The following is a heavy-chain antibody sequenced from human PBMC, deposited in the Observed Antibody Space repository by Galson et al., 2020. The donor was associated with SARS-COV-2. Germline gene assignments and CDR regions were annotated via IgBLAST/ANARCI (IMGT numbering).Heavy chain of an antibody. CDR1: GFTFSSYG. Sequence: GGSLRLSCAASGFTFSSYGMSWVRQGPGKGLEWVAFISYDGSDKYYADSVKGRFTISRDNSKNTLFLLMNSLRVEDTAVYYCAKDREEWDGDYPLDYLGQGTLVTVSS. V-gene: IGHV3-30*02. D-gene: IGHD4-17*01. CDR2: ISYDGSDK. CDR3: AKDREEWDGDYPLDY. J-gene: IGHJ4*02.